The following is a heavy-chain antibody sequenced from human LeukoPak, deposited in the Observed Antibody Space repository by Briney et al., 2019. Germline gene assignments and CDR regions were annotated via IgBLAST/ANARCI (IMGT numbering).Heavy chain of an antibody. J-gene: IGHJ4*02. CDR2: ISAYNGNT. V-gene: IGHV1-18*01. Sequence: ASVKVSCKASGYTFTSYGISWVRQAPGQGLEWMGWISAYNGNTNYAQKLQGRVTMTTDTSTSTAYMGLRSLRSDDTAVYYCARVRGSSWYRENFDYWGQGTLVTVSS. CDR1: GYTFTSYG. CDR3: ARVRGSSWYRENFDY. D-gene: IGHD6-13*01.